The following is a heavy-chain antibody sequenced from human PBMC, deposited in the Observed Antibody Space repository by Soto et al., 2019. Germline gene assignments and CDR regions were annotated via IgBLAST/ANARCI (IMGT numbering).Heavy chain of an antibody. V-gene: IGHV1-69*02. D-gene: IGHD6-19*01. CDR2: IIPILDVA. J-gene: IGHJ5*02. Sequence: QVQLVQSGAEVKRPGSSVKVSCQTSGGTFRTYTINWVRQAPGQGLEWMGRIIPILDVANYAQKFQGRVTITAYKSTSKAHMELRSVRSEDTAVYYCARSMQEDIGMAGPRDIWFDPWGQGTLVTVSS. CDR1: GGTFRTYT. CDR3: ARSMQEDIGMAGPRDIWFDP.